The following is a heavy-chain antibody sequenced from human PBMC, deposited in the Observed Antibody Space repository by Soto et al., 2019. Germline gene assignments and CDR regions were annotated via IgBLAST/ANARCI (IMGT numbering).Heavy chain of an antibody. D-gene: IGHD2-15*01. Sequence: QVQLQQWGAGLLKPSETLSLTCAVYGGSFSGYYWSWIRQPPGKGLEWIGEINHSGSTNYNPSLKSRVTISVDTSKNQFSLKLSSVTAADTAVYYCARGPSDIVVVVAAKYYFDYWGQGTLVTVSS. J-gene: IGHJ4*02. CDR3: ARGPSDIVVVVAAKYYFDY. V-gene: IGHV4-34*01. CDR2: INHSGST. CDR1: GGSFSGYY.